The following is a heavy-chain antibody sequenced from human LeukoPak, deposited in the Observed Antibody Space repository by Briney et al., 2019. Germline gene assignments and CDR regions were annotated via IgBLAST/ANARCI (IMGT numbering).Heavy chain of an antibody. V-gene: IGHV1-2*02. CDR3: ARGGRRITMVRGPPGTFDI. D-gene: IGHD3-10*01. CDR2: INPNSGGT. Sequence: WASVKVSCKASGYTFTGYYMHWVRQAPGQGLEWMGWINPNSGGTNYAQKFQGRVTMTRDTSISTAYMELSRLRSDDTAAYYCARGGRRITMVRGPPGTFDIWGQGTMVTVSS. J-gene: IGHJ3*02. CDR1: GYTFTGYY.